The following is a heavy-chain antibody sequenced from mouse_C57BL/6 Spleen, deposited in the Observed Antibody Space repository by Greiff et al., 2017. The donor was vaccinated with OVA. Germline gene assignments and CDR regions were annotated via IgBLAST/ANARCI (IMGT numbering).Heavy chain of an antibody. Sequence: EVKLVESGEGLVKPGGSLKLSCAASGFTFSSYAMSWVRQTPEKRLEWVAYISSGGDYIYYADTVKGRFTISRDNARNTLYLQMSSLKSEDTAMYYCTRGYGSRGAMDYWGQGTSVTVSS. V-gene: IGHV5-9-1*02. J-gene: IGHJ4*01. CDR2: ISSGGDYI. CDR3: TRGYGSRGAMDY. D-gene: IGHD1-1*01. CDR1: GFTFSSYA.